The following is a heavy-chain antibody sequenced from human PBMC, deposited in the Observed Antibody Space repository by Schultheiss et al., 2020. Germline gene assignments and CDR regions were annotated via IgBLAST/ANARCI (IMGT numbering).Heavy chain of an antibody. J-gene: IGHJ6*03. Sequence: SETLSLTCTVSGGSISSSSYYWGWIRQPPGKGLEWIGRIYTSGSTYYNPSLKSRVTMSVDTSKNQFSLKLSSVTAADTAVYFCARGAPQPVSYFFYYMDVWGKGTSVNVSS. V-gene: IGHV4-39*07. CDR3: ARGAPQPVSYFFYYMDV. D-gene: IGHD1-14*01. CDR2: IYTSGST. CDR1: GGSISSSSYY.